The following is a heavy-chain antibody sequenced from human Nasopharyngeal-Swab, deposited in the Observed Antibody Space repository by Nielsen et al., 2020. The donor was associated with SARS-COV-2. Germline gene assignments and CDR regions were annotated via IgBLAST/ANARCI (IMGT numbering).Heavy chain of an antibody. Sequence: WIRQPPGKGLEWVAVISYDGSNKYYADSVKGRFTISRDNSKNTLYLQMNSLRAEDTAVYYCARGTLRRESVGVPAVYFDYWGQGTLVTVSS. V-gene: IGHV3-30*04. CDR2: ISYDGSNK. CDR3: ARGTLRRESVGVPAVYFDY. D-gene: IGHD2-2*01. J-gene: IGHJ4*02.